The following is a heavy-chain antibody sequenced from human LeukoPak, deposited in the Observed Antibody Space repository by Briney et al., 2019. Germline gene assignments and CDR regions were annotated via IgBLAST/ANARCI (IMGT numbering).Heavy chain of an antibody. CDR3: ARVISSYSSSWATFPFDY. D-gene: IGHD6-13*01. CDR1: GGSISSSSYY. J-gene: IGHJ4*02. V-gene: IGHV4-39*07. CDR2: IYYSGST. Sequence: SETLSLTCTVSGGSISSSSYYWGWIRQPPGKWLEWIGSIYYSGSTYHNPSLKSRVTISVDTSKNQFSLKLSSVTAADTAVYYCARVISSYSSSWATFPFDYWGQGTLVTVSS.